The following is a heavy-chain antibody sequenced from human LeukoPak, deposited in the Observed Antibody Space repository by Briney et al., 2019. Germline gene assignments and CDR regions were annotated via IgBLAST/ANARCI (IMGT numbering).Heavy chain of an antibody. D-gene: IGHD3-9*01. CDR2: IYYSGST. V-gene: IGHV4-39*07. Sequence: PSETLSLTCTVSGGSISSSSYYWVWIRQPPGKGLEWIGSIYYSGSTYYNPSLKSRVTISVDTSKNQFSLKLCSVTAADTAVYYCARAGYYDILTGYVYYYYYMDVWGKGTTVTVSS. CDR1: GGSISSSSYY. CDR3: ARAGYYDILTGYVYYYYYMDV. J-gene: IGHJ6*03.